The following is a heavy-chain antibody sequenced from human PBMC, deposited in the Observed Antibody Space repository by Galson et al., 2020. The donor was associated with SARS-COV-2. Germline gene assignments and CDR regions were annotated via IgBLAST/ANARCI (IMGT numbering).Heavy chain of an antibody. CDR1: GGYIRANSYY. D-gene: IGHD2-15*01. Sequence: SETLSLTCTVSGGYIRANSYYWGWSRQPPGEGLEWIASIHYSGSTYYNPALKSRVTISVDTPKNQFSLTVNSVTAADTAVYYCAREPHCSGGSCFPYWGHGTLVTVSA. CDR3: AREPHCSGGSCFPY. V-gene: IGHV4-39*07. J-gene: IGHJ4*01. CDR2: IHYSGST.